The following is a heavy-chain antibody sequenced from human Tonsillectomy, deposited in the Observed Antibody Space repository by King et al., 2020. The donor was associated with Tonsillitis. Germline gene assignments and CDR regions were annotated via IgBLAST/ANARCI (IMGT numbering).Heavy chain of an antibody. V-gene: IGHV1-2*02. CDR2: VNPNSGGT. CDR3: SRETLAFDC. J-gene: IGHJ4*02. CDR1: EYTFTDYY. Sequence: VQLVQSGAEVKKPGASLKVSCKPSEYTFTDYYIHWVRQAPGQGLEWMGWVNPNSGGTNYAQNFQGRVTMTSDTSISTAYMELSRLRSDDTAVYYCSRETLAFDCWGQGTLVTVSS.